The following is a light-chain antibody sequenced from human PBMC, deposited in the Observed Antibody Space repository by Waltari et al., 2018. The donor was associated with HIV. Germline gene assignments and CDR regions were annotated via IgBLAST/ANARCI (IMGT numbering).Light chain of an antibody. V-gene: IGKV1-8*01. CDR2: AAS. CDR3: QQYYSYPVT. J-gene: IGKJ4*01. CDR1: QGIRSY. Sequence: AIRMTQSTFSFSASTGDSVTITCRASQGIRSYLAWYQPKPRKAPKHPIYAASTLQSGVPSMFSGSGSGTDFTLTISCLQSEDFATYYCQQYYSYPVTFGGGTKVEIK.